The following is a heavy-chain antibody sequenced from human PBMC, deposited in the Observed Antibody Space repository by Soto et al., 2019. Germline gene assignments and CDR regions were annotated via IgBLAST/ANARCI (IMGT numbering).Heavy chain of an antibody. Sequence: QVQIVQSGPEEKSPGASIKLSCTTSGYIFADYAIHWERQAPGQGLEWVGWIKADNGDTRYSPKFQARLIITRDISASTSYMELSDLRSADTGVFYCATSDWAWWGRGTLITVSS. CDR1: GYIFADYA. J-gene: IGHJ4*02. D-gene: IGHD3-9*01. CDR2: IKADNGDT. CDR3: ATSDWAW. V-gene: IGHV1-3*05.